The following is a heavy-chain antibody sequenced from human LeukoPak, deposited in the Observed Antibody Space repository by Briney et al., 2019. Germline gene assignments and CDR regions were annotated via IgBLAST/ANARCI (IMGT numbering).Heavy chain of an antibody. Sequence: AGSLRLSCAASGFTVSSNYMNWVRQAPGKGLEWVSVLYSACNTFYADSVKGRFTISRDNSKNTLYLQMNSLRPEDTAVYYCARAREYLAIDYWGQGTLVTVSS. V-gene: IGHV3-66*02. J-gene: IGHJ4*02. CDR2: LYSACNT. CDR1: GFTVSSNY. CDR3: ARAREYLAIDY. D-gene: IGHD2/OR15-2a*01.